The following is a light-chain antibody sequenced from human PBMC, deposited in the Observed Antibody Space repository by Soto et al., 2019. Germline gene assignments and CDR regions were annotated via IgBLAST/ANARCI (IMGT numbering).Light chain of an antibody. CDR2: GAS. CDR3: QQYGSSPWT. V-gene: IGKV3-20*01. Sequence: EIVLTQSPGTLSLSPGERATLSCRASQSVSSNYLAWYQQKPGQAPRPLIYGASSRATGIPDRFSGSGAGTVFTLTISRLEHEDFAVYYCQQYGSSPWTFGQGTKVEIK. CDR1: QSVSSNY. J-gene: IGKJ1*01.